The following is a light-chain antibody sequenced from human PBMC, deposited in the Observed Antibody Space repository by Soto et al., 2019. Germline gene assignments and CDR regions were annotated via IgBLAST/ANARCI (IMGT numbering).Light chain of an antibody. V-gene: IGKV3-11*01. J-gene: IGKJ1*01. CDR1: QSVRSS. CDR2: DAS. Sequence: EILLTQSPATLSLSPGERATLSCRASQSVRSSLAWYQQKPGQAPRLLIYDASNRATGIPGRFSGSGSGTDFTLTISNLEPEEFAVYYCQQRSSWPWTFGQGAKVEIK. CDR3: QQRSSWPWT.